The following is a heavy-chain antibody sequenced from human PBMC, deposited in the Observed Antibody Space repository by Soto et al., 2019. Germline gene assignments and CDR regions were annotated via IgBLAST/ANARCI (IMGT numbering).Heavy chain of an antibody. CDR3: ARTPGPYSSLDY. V-gene: IGHV2-70*11. CDR1: GGSISSGGYY. Sequence: TLSLTCTVSGGSISSGGYYWSWIRQPPGKALEWLARIDWDDDKYYSTSLKTRLTISKDTSKNQVVLTMTNMDPVDTATYYCARTPGPYSSLDYWGQGTLVTVSS. J-gene: IGHJ4*02. CDR2: IDWDDDK. D-gene: IGHD6-13*01.